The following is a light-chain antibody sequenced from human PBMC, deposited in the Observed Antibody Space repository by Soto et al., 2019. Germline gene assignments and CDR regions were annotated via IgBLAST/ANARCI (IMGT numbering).Light chain of an antibody. CDR3: QQYGYLGT. J-gene: IGKJ1*01. V-gene: IGKV3-20*01. CDR2: DTS. CDR1: QTLSSSF. Sequence: IVMTQSPATLFVSPVVSASLSCRTSQTLSSSFFAWYQQTPGQAPMLLIYDTSTRAIDIPDRFSGSGSGTDFTLTISRLEPEDFAVYYCQQYGYLGTFSQGTRVDMK.